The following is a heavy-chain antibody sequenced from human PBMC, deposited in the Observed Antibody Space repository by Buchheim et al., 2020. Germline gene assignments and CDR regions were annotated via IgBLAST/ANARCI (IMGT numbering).Heavy chain of an antibody. J-gene: IGHJ6*02. CDR1: GFTVSSNY. CDR2: IYSGGST. V-gene: IGHV3-66*01. CDR3: ARDDDCSSTSCYYGMDV. D-gene: IGHD2-2*01. Sequence: EVQLVESGGGLVQPGGSLRLSCAASGFTVSSNYMSWVRQAPGKGPEWVSVIYSGGSTYYAASVKGRFTISRDNSKNTLYLVMNSLRAEDTAVYYCARDDDCSSTSCYYGMDVWGQGTT.